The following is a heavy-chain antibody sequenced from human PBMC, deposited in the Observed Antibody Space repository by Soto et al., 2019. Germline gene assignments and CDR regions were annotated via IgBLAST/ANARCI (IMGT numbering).Heavy chain of an antibody. V-gene: IGHV1-46*01. D-gene: IGHD5-18*01. CDR1: GYTFTSYY. CDR2: INPSGGST. J-gene: IGHJ6*02. Sequence: GASVKVSCKASGYTFTSYYMHWVRQAPGQGLEWMGIINPSGGSTSYAQKFQGRVTMTRDTSTSTVYMELSSLRSEDTAVYYCAREGSIQLWHQLHYYYGMDVWGQGTTVTVSS. CDR3: AREGSIQLWHQLHYYYGMDV.